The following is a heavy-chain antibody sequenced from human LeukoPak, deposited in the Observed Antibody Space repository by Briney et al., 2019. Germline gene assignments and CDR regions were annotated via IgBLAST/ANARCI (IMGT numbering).Heavy chain of an antibody. CDR3: ARSFRGRAHYTYYDFWSGYYPNWFDP. D-gene: IGHD3-3*01. CDR1: GGSISSGSYY. Sequence: SETLSLTCTVSGGSISSGSYYWSWIRQPAGKGLEWIGRIYTSGSANYNPSLKSRVTISVDTSKNQFSLKLSSVTAADTAVYYCARSFRGRAHYTYYDFWSGYYPNWFDPWGQGTLVTVSS. J-gene: IGHJ5*02. V-gene: IGHV4-61*02. CDR2: IYTSGSA.